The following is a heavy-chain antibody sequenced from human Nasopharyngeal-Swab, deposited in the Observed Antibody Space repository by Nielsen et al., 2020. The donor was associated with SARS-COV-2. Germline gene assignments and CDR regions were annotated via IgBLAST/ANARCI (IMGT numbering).Heavy chain of an antibody. D-gene: IGHD6-19*01. J-gene: IGHJ4*02. CDR2: INHGGGT. V-gene: IGHV4-34*01. CDR3: ARGRQQWLIYDY. CDR1: GGSFSSYY. Sequence: SETLSLTCAVYGGSFSSYYWTWIRQPPGKGLEWIGEINHGGGTNYNPSLKGRVTISVDTSKNQFSLNLSSVTAADTAVYYCARGRQQWLIYDYWGQGTLVTVSS.